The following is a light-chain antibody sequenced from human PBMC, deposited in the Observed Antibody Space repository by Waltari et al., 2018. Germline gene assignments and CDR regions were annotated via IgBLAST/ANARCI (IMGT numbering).Light chain of an antibody. V-gene: IGKV1-33*01. CDR2: DAS. CDR1: QDISNS. Sequence: DIQMTQSPPSLSAAVGNRVTITCQARQDISNSLNWYQQKPGTAPKLLIYDASNLETGVPLRFSGSGSGTNFIFTSSSLQPEDFATYYCQHYSSIPPGLTFGGGTRVEMK. J-gene: IGKJ4*01. CDR3: QHYSSIPPGLT.